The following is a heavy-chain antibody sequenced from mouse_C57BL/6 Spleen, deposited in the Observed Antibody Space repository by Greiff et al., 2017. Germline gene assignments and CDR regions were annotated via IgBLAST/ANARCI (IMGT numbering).Heavy chain of an antibody. CDR2: ISNGGGST. CDR3: ARRGLSHYFDY. J-gene: IGHJ2*01. V-gene: IGHV5-12*01. Sequence: EVMLVESGGGLVQPGGSLKLSCAASGFTFSDYYMYWVRQTPEKRLEWVAYISNGGGSTYYPDTVKGRFTISRDNAKNTLYLQMSRLKSEDTAMYYCARRGLSHYFDYWGQGTTLTVSS. D-gene: IGHD2-2*01. CDR1: GFTFSDYY.